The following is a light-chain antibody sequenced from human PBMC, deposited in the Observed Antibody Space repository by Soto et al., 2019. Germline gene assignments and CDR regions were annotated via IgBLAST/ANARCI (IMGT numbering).Light chain of an antibody. Sequence: EIVLTQSPGTLSLAPGERATLSFRAGQSVSTNLAWYQQKPGQAPRLLIYGASTRATGIPARFSGSGSGTEFTLTISSLQSEDFAVYFCQQYNDWPGTFGQGTKVHIK. V-gene: IGKV3-15*01. CDR2: GAS. CDR1: QSVSTN. J-gene: IGKJ1*01. CDR3: QQYNDWPGT.